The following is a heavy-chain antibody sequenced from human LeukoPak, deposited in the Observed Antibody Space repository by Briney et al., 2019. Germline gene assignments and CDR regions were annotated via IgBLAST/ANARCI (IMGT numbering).Heavy chain of an antibody. J-gene: IGHJ3*02. CDR3: ARPTTVTTISADAFDI. V-gene: IGHV3-21*01. D-gene: IGHD4-17*01. CDR1: GFTFSSYA. Sequence: GGSLRLSCAASGFTFSSYAMNWVRQAPGKGLEWVSSISSGGTYKYYADSVKGRFTISRDNAQNSLYLQMNSLRAEDSSVYYCARPTTVTTISADAFDIWGQGTMVTVSS. CDR2: ISSGGTYK.